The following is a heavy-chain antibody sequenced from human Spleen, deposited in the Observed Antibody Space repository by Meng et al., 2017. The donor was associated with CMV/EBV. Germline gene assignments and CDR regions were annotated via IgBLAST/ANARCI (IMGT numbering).Heavy chain of an antibody. CDR1: GGSIRCAGYS. CDR3: ARAGIYSYAVDY. J-gene: IGHJ4*02. D-gene: IGHD5-18*01. V-gene: IGHV4-31*02. CDR2: IYYSGST. Sequence: FSGGSIRCAGYSWSWVRQHPGKGLAWIGYIYYSGSTYYNPSLKSRVTISVDTSKNQFSLKLSSVTAADTAVYYCARAGIYSYAVDYWGQGTLVTVSS.